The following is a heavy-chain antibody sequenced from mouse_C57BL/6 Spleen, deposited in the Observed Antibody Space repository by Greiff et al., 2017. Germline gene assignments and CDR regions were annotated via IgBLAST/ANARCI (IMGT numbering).Heavy chain of an antibody. Sequence: VQLQQPGAELVKPGASVKLSCKASGYTFTSYWMQWVKQRPGQGLEWIGEIDPSDSYTNYNQKFKGKATFTVDTSSSTAYMQRSSLTSEDAAVYYCARSGYAFDDWGQGTTLTVSS. V-gene: IGHV1-50*01. CDR3: ARSGYAFDD. J-gene: IGHJ2*01. CDR2: IDPSDSYT. D-gene: IGHD3-1*01. CDR1: GYTFTSYW.